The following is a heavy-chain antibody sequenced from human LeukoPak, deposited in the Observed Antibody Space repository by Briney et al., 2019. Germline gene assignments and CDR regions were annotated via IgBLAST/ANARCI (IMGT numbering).Heavy chain of an antibody. CDR2: ISSDGGST. D-gene: IGHD2-15*01. V-gene: IGHV3-64*01. Sequence: GGSLRLSCAASGFIFSNYAMHWVRQAPGKGLEYVSSISSDGGSTLYANSVKGRFTISRDNSKNTLHLQMGSLTAEDMAVYHCARQLEGPGRAWFDPWGQGTLVTVSS. J-gene: IGHJ5*02. CDR3: ARQLEGPGRAWFDP. CDR1: GFIFSNYA.